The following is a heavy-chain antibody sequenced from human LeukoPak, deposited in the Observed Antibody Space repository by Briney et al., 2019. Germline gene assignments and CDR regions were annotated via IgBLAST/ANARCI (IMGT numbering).Heavy chain of an antibody. J-gene: IGHJ4*02. CDR1: GGSISSSSYY. Sequence: SETLSLTCTVSGGSISSSSYYWGWIRQPPGKGLEWIGSIYYSGSTYYNPSLKSRVTTSVDTSKNQLSLKLSSVTAADTAVYYCATDQLFYGDSRGYWGQGTLVTVSS. V-gene: IGHV4-39*01. D-gene: IGHD4-17*01. CDR3: ATDQLFYGDSRGY. CDR2: IYYSGST.